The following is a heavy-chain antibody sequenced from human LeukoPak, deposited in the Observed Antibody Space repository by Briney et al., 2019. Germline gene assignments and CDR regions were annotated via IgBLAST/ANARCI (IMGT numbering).Heavy chain of an antibody. CDR1: GGSISSGSYY. J-gene: IGHJ3*02. Sequence: PSQTLSLTCTVSGGSISSGSYYWRWIRQPAEKGLEWIGRIYTSGSTNYNPSLKSRVTISVDTSKNQFSLKLSSVTAADTAVYYCAREHLYYYDSSGYSARAFDIWGQGTMVTVSS. CDR3: AREHLYYYDSSGYSARAFDI. V-gene: IGHV4-61*02. D-gene: IGHD3-22*01. CDR2: IYTSGST.